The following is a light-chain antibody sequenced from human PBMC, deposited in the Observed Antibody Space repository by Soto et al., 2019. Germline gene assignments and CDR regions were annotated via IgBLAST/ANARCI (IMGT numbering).Light chain of an antibody. CDR3: QSYDSSLSGSV. V-gene: IGLV1-40*01. Sequence: QSVLTQPPSVSGAPGQRVPISCTGSSSNIGAGYDVHWYQQLPGTAPKLLIYGNSNRPSGVPDRFSGSKSGTSASLAITGLQAEDEADYDCQSYDSSLSGSVFGGGTKVTVL. J-gene: IGLJ2*01. CDR2: GNS. CDR1: SSNIGAGYD.